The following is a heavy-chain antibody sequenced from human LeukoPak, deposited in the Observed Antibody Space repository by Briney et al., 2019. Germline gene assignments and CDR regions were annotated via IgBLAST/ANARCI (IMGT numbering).Heavy chain of an antibody. V-gene: IGHV3-66*01. CDR3: ARGPGGYYYGMDV. J-gene: IGHJ6*02. D-gene: IGHD3-10*01. CDR2: IYSGGST. Sequence: GGSLRLSCAASGFTVSSNYMSWVRQAPGKGLEWVSVIYSGGSTYYADSVKGRFTISRDNSKNTLYLQMNSLRAEDTAVYYCARGPGGYYYGMDVWGQGTTVTVSS. CDR1: GFTVSSNY.